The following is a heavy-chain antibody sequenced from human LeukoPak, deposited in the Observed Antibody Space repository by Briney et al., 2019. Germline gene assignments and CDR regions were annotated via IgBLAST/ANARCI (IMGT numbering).Heavy chain of an antibody. Sequence: PGGSPRLSCAASGFTFSSYAMHWVRQAPGKGLEWVAVISYDGSNKYYADSVKSRFTISRDNSKNTLYLQMNSLRAEDTAVYYCARDQGYGSGSSHFDYWGQGTLVTVSS. CDR2: ISYDGSNK. CDR1: GFTFSSYA. D-gene: IGHD3-10*01. V-gene: IGHV3-30-3*01. CDR3: ARDQGYGSGSSHFDY. J-gene: IGHJ4*02.